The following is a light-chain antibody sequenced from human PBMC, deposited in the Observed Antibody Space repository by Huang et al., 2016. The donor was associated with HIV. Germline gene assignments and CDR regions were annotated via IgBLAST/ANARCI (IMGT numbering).Light chain of an antibody. Sequence: EIVMTQSPATLSVSPGERATLSCRASQSLSNNLAWYQQKPCQAPRLLICGASTRATGIPDRFSGSGSGTEFTLTINSLQSEDFVIYYCQQYNNWPPIIFGQGTRLEMK. CDR3: QQYNNWPPII. V-gene: IGKV3-15*01. CDR1: QSLSNN. J-gene: IGKJ5*01. CDR2: GAS.